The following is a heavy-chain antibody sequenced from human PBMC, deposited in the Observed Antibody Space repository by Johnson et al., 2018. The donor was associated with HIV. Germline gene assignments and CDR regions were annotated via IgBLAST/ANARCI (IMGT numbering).Heavy chain of an antibody. CDR2: ISYDGSNK. CDR1: GFTFSSYA. CDR3: ARDAPRIDAFDI. Sequence: QVQLVESGGGLVQPGRSLRLSCAASGFTFSSYAMHWVRQAPGKGLEWVAVISYDGSNKYYADSVQGRFTISRDNSKNTLYLQMNSLRAEDTAVYYCARDAPRIDAFDIWGQGTMVTVSS. V-gene: IGHV3-30-3*01. J-gene: IGHJ3*02.